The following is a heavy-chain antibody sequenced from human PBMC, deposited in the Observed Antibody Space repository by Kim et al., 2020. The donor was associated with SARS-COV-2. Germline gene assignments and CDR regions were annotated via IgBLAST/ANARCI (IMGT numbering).Heavy chain of an antibody. CDR1: GFAFRDYW. D-gene: IGHD6-13*01. CDR3: AGDRASAGSV. Sequence: GGSLRLSCMASGFAFRDYWMNWVRQAPGKGLEWVANIKPDGSEKFYMDSVKGRFTISKDTAKNSLFLQMTTLRVEDTAVYYCAGDRASAGSVWGRGTLVT. CDR2: IKPDGSEK. J-gene: IGHJ4*02. V-gene: IGHV3-7*01.